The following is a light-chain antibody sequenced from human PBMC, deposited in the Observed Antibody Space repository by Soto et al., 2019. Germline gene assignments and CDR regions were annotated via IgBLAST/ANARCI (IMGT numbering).Light chain of an antibody. CDR2: GAS. J-gene: IGKJ5*01. Sequence: DIQMTQSPSSLSASVGDRVTITCRTSQSISSDLNWYQQKTGRAPKLLIYGASTLQSGVPSRFSGSGSGTHFTLTISSVQPEDFATYYCQQIYSIPLTFGQGTRLEIK. V-gene: IGKV1-39*01. CDR3: QQIYSIPLT. CDR1: QSISSD.